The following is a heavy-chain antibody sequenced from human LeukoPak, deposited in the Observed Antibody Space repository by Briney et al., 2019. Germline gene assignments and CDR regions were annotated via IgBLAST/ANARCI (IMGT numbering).Heavy chain of an antibody. CDR3: AREAHPLSSGGNPFDY. V-gene: IGHV1-2*02. Sequence: GASVKVSCKASGYTFTGYYMHWVRQAPGQGLEWMGWINPNSGGTNYAQKFQGRVTMTRDTSISTAYMDLSTLSSEDTALYFCAREAHPLSSGGNPFDYWGQGTVVTVSS. D-gene: IGHD6-19*01. CDR1: GYTFTGYY. CDR2: INPNSGGT. J-gene: IGHJ4*02.